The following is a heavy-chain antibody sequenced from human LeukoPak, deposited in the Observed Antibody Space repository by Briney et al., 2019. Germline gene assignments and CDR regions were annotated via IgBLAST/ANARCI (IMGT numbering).Heavy chain of an antibody. J-gene: IGHJ3*02. V-gene: IGHV3-23*01. CDR1: GFTFSNYG. CDR2: IGPSGDNT. CDR3: GRDLNWGAFDI. D-gene: IGHD7-27*01. Sequence: QSGGTLRLSCAASGFTFSNYGMDWVRQAPGKGLEWVSGIGPSGDNTYYADSVKDRFTISRDNSRNTVLLQMNSLTAEDTAVYYCGRDLNWGAFDIRGLGAMVTVSS.